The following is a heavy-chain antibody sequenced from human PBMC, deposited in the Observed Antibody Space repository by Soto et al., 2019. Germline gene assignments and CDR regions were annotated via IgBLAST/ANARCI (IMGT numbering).Heavy chain of an antibody. J-gene: IGHJ4*02. Sequence: SETLSLTSTVSGGSISSGGYSWGWIRQPPGKGLQWIGQINHSGSASYNPSLKSRVTISVHTSNSQFSLELSSVTAADTAVYYCARGLITGSHYSGGWYYFDSWGQGTQVTV. CDR1: GGSISSGGYS. D-gene: IGHD6-19*01. CDR2: INHSGSA. CDR3: ARGLITGSHYSGGWYYFDS. V-gene: IGHV4-39*07.